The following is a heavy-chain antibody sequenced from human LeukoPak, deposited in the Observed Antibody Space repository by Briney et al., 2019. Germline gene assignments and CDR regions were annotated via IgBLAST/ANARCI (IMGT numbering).Heavy chain of an antibody. Sequence: PSETLSLTCTVSGGSISSYYWSWIRQPPGKGLEWIGYIYYSGSTNYNPSLKSRVTISVDTSKNQFSLKLSSVTAADTAVYYCARVWLEPGYSSGSPLHDYYGMDVWGQGTTVTVSS. J-gene: IGHJ6*02. CDR1: GGSISSYY. CDR3: ARVWLEPGYSSGSPLHDYYGMDV. CDR2: IYYSGST. D-gene: IGHD6-19*01. V-gene: IGHV4-59*01.